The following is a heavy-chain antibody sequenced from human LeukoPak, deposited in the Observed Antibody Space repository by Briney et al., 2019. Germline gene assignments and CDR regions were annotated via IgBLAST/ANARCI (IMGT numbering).Heavy chain of an antibody. Sequence: NTSETLSLTCAVYGGSFSGYYWSWIRQPPGKGLEWIGEINHSGSTNYNPSLKSRVTISVDTSKNQFSLKLSSVTAADTAVYYCARGVPVGYCSGGSCPQRKGGEYYFDYWGQGTLVTVSS. D-gene: IGHD2-15*01. CDR3: ARGVPVGYCSGGSCPQRKGGEYYFDY. V-gene: IGHV4-34*01. CDR2: INHSGST. J-gene: IGHJ4*02. CDR1: GGSFSGYY.